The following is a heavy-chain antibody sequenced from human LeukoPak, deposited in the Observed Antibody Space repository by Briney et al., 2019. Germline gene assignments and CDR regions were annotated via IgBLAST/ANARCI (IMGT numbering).Heavy chain of an antibody. J-gene: IGHJ4*02. D-gene: IGHD3-3*01. V-gene: IGHV1-46*01. Sequence: GASVKVSCKASGYTFTSYYMHWVRQAPAQGLEWMGIINPSGGSTSYAQKFQGRVTMTRDTSTSTVYMELSSLRSEDTAVYYCARDKVEYDFLSGYYDYWGQGTLVTVSS. CDR3: ARDKVEYDFLSGYYDY. CDR1: GYTFTSYY. CDR2: INPSGGST.